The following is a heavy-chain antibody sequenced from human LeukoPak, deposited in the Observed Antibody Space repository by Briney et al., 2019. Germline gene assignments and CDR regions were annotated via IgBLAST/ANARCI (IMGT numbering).Heavy chain of an antibody. Sequence: PGGSLRLSCAASGFTFSSYSMNWVRQAPGKGLEWVSSISSSSSYIYYADSVKGRFTISRDNAKNSLYLQMNSLRAEDTAVYYCARDPNLCSSTGCYHANTGNWFDPWGQGTLVTVSS. CDR2: ISSSSSYI. CDR3: ARDPNLCSSTGCYHANTGNWFDP. CDR1: GFTFSSYS. J-gene: IGHJ5*02. D-gene: IGHD2-2*01. V-gene: IGHV3-21*01.